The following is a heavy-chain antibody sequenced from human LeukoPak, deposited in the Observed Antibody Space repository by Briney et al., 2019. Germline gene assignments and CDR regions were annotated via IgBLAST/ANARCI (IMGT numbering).Heavy chain of an antibody. J-gene: IGHJ4*02. CDR1: GFTFSSYA. Sequence: PGGSLRLSCAASGFTFSSYAMSWVRQAPGKGLEWVSAISGSGGSTYYADSVKGRFTISRDNSKNTLYLQMNSLRAEDTAVYYCAKDPIVVVPAAMTLPDYWGQGTLVTVSS. V-gene: IGHV3-23*01. CDR3: AKDPIVVVPAAMTLPDY. CDR2: ISGSGGST. D-gene: IGHD2-2*01.